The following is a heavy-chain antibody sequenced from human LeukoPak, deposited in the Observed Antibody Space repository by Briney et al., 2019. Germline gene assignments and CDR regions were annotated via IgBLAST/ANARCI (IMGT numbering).Heavy chain of an antibody. CDR3: ARRGESDYAPFDS. V-gene: IGHV4-39*01. CDR2: IYYSGST. J-gene: IGHJ4*02. Sequence: PSETLSLTCAVSGVPVSSSCYSWGWIRQPPGKGLEWIGNIYYSGSTYYNPSLRSRVTISGDTSKNQFSLKLHSVTAADTAVYYCARRGESDYAPFDSWGQGTLVTVSS. D-gene: IGHD1-26*01. CDR1: GVPVSSSCYS.